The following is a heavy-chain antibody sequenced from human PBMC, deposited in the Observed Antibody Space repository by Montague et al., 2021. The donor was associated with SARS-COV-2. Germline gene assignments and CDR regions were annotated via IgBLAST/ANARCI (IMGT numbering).Heavy chain of an antibody. CDR2: INHSGSI. D-gene: IGHD3-22*01. V-gene: IGHV4-34*01. J-gene: IGHJ3*02. Sequence: SETLSLTCAVYGGSFSGYYWSWIRQPPGKGLEWIGEINHSGSINXNPSLKSRVTISVDTSKNQFSLRPSSVTAADTAVYYCARVPDYYDSSGYYFDAFDIWGQGTMVTVSS. CDR3: ARVPDYYDSSGYYFDAFDI. CDR1: GGSFSGYY.